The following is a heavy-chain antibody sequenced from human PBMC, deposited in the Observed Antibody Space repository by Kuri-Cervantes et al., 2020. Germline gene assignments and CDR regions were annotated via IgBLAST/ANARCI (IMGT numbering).Heavy chain of an antibody. CDR2: IRYDGSNK. D-gene: IGHD5-12*01. Sequence: GESLKISCGAFGFTFSRYGMHWVRQAPGKGLEWVAFIRYDGSNKYYADSVKGRFTISRDNSKNTLYLQMNSLRAEDTAVYYCARTGYDGVDFDYWGQGTLVTVSS. CDR1: GFTFSRYG. CDR3: ARTGYDGVDFDY. J-gene: IGHJ4*02. V-gene: IGHV3-30*02.